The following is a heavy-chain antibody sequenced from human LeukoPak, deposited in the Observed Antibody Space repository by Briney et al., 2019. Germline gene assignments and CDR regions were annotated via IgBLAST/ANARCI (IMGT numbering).Heavy chain of an antibody. D-gene: IGHD6-13*01. J-gene: IGHJ4*02. CDR3: ARVEQQLVRGR. CDR1: GFPFRSYV. V-gene: IGHV3-64*04. Sequence: PGGSLRLSCSGSGFPFRSYVLHWVRQAPGKGLECVSAISDSGGSTYYADSVKGRFTISRDNAKNSLYLQMNSLRAEDTALYYCARVEQQLVRGRWGQRTLVTVSS. CDR2: ISDSGGST.